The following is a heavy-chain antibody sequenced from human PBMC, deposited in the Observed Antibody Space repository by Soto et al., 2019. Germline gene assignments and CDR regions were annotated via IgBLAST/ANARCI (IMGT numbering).Heavy chain of an antibody. D-gene: IGHD2-2*01. J-gene: IGHJ4*02. Sequence: EVQLLESGGGSVQPGGSLRLSCVASGHTFQNYAMTWVRQAPGKGLEWVAGSSGSGGSTYYADSVRGRFTISGDDSKTTLYLQMSGLRAEDTAVYYCAKVSRGIGVVPAALYWGQGTLVTVSS. V-gene: IGHV3-23*01. CDR3: AKVSRGIGVVPAALY. CDR2: SSGSGGST. CDR1: GHTFQNYA.